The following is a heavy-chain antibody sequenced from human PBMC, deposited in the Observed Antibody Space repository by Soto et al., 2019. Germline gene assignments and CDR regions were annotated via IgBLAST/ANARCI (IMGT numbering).Heavy chain of an antibody. CDR1: GGSINSGGYC. Sequence: QVQLQESGPGLVKPSQTLSLTCTVSGGSINSGGYCWSWIRQQPGKGLDWIGCISYGGSTSYNPSLKSRVTRSVDTSNNQFSLKLTAVPAADTAVYYGSRGILVWGKGALITFSS. J-gene: IGHJ4*02. D-gene: IGHD5-18*01. CDR2: ISYGGST. CDR3: SRGILV. V-gene: IGHV4-31*03.